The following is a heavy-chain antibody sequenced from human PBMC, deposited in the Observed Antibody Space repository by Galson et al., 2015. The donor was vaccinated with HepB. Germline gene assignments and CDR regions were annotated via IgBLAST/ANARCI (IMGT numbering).Heavy chain of an antibody. CDR1: GYNFSGYY. Sequence: VKVSCKASGYNFSGYYMHWVRQAPGQGLEWMGRINPNNGGTNYAQKFQGRVTMTTDTSISTAYMELSRLKSDDTVVYYCATSYCSGGGCYLFYWGQGTLVTVSS. CDR2: INPNNGGT. V-gene: IGHV1-2*05. D-gene: IGHD2-15*01. J-gene: IGHJ4*02. CDR3: ATSYCSGGGCYLFY.